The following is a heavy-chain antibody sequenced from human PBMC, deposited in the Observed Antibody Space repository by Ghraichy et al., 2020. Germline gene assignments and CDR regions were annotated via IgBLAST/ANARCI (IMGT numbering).Heavy chain of an antibody. CDR2: IYYSGST. CDR1: GGSISSSSYY. D-gene: IGHD3-3*01. J-gene: IGHJ4*02. Sequence: SETLSLTCTVSGGSISSSSYYWGWIRQPPGKGLEWIGSIYYSGSTYYNPSLKSRVTISVDTSKNQFSLKLSSVTAADTAVYYCASWTYDFWSGSPLFYYWGQGTLVTVSS. CDR3: ASWTYDFWSGSPLFYY. V-gene: IGHV4-39*01.